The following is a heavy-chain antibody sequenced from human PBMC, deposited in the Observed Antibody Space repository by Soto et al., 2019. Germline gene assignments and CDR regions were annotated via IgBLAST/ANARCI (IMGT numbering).Heavy chain of an antibody. V-gene: IGHV3-30-3*01. CDR3: ARVDLGGKTYYYDSSGYYSAEYFQH. D-gene: IGHD3-22*01. J-gene: IGHJ1*01. CDR2: ISYDGSNK. Sequence: GGSLRLSCAASGFTFSSYAMHWVRQAPGKGLEWVAVISYDGSNKYYADSVKGRFTISRDNSKNTLYLQMNSLRAEDTAVYYCARVDLGGKTYYYDSSGYYSAEYFQHWGQGTLVTVSS. CDR1: GFTFSSYA.